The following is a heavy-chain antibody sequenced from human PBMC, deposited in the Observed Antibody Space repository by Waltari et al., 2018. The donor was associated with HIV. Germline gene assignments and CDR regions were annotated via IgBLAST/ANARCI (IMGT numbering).Heavy chain of an antibody. Sequence: EVQLVESGGGVVRPGGSLRLSCAASGFNFDDYGMSWVRQAPGKGLECVFCINWNGGSTGYADSVKGRFTISRDNAKNSLYLQMNSLRAEDTALYYCARDYGSGSYYNYWGQGTLVTVSS. CDR2: INWNGGST. V-gene: IGHV3-20*04. CDR3: ARDYGSGSYYNY. D-gene: IGHD3-10*01. J-gene: IGHJ4*02. CDR1: GFNFDDYG.